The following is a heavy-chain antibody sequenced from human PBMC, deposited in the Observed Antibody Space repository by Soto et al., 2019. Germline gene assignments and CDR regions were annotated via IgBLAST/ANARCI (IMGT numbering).Heavy chain of an antibody. CDR2: INHSGST. CDR1: GDSINSRSYY. CDR3: ARARGTGYSGYGFRGAHNWFDP. J-gene: IGHJ5*02. Sequence: PSETLSLTCTVTGDSINSRSYYWGWIRQPPGKGLEWIGEINHSGSTNYNPSLKSRVTISVDTSKNQFSLKLSSVTAADTAVYYCARARGTGYSGYGFRGAHNWFDPWGQGTLVTVSS. V-gene: IGHV4-39*07. D-gene: IGHD5-12*01.